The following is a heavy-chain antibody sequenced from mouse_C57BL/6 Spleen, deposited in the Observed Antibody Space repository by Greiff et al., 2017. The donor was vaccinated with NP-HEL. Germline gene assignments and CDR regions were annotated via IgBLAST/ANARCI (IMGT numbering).Heavy chain of an antibody. CDR1: GYSFTSYY. J-gene: IGHJ4*01. CDR2: IYPGSGNT. V-gene: IGHV1-66*01. CDR3: ARRYYGPLYYAMDY. Sequence: QVQLQQSGPELVKPGASVKISCKASGYSFTSYYIHWVKQRPGQGLEWIGWIYPGSGNTKYNEKFKGKATLTADTSSSTAYMQLSSLTSEDSAVYYCARRYYGPLYYAMDYWGQGTSVTVSS. D-gene: IGHD1-2*01.